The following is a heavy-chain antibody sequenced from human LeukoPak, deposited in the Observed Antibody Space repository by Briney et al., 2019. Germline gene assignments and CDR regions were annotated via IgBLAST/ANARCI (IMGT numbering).Heavy chain of an antibody. V-gene: IGHV1-69*13. CDR2: IIPIFGTA. Sequence: SVKVSCKACGGTFSSYAISWVRQAPGQGLERTGGIIPIFGTANYAQKFQSRVTITADESTSTAYMELSSLRSEDTAVYYCAREDDYGGNWFDPWGQGTLVTVSS. D-gene: IGHD4-23*01. CDR1: GGTFSSYA. CDR3: AREDDYGGNWFDP. J-gene: IGHJ5*02.